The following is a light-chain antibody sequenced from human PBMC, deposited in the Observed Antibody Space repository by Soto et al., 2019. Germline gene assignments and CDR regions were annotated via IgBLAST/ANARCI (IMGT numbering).Light chain of an antibody. CDR3: QSYDSRLSSFYV. V-gene: IGLV1-40*01. CDR2: GDS. Sequence: QLVLTQPPSVSGAPGQRVTISCTGSSSNIGAGYDVHWYQQLPGRAPKLLIYGDSNRPSGVPDRFSGSKSGTSASLAITGLQAEDEADYYCQSYDSRLSSFYVFGTGTKLTVL. CDR1: SSNIGAGYD. J-gene: IGLJ1*01.